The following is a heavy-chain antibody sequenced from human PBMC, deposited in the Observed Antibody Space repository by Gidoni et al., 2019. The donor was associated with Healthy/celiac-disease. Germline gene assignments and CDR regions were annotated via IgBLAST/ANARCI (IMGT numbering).Heavy chain of an antibody. Sequence: QVQLVESGGGVVQPGRSLRLSCAASGFTFSSYAMHWVRQAPGKGLAGVAVISYDGSNKYYAASVKGRFTISRDNSKNTLYLQMNSLRAEDTAVYYCARGRSEAAAGGDPFYYYYYYGMDVWGQGTTVTVSS. CDR2: ISYDGSNK. J-gene: IGHJ6*02. CDR1: GFTFSSYA. CDR3: ARGRSEAAAGGDPFYYYYYYGMDV. D-gene: IGHD6-13*01. V-gene: IGHV3-30-3*01.